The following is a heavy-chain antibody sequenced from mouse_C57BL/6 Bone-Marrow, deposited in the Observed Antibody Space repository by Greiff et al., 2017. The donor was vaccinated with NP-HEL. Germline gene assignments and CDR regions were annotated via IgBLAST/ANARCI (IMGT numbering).Heavy chain of an antibody. V-gene: IGHV1-50*01. D-gene: IGHD1-1*01. CDR3: ARPIYYYGSSPYYYAMDY. CDR1: GYTFTSYW. Sequence: VQLQQSGAELVRPGASVKLSCKASGYTFTSYWMQWVKQRPGQGLEWIGEIDPSDSYTNYNQKFKGKATLTVDTSSSTAYMQLSSLTSEDSAVYYCARPIYYYGSSPYYYAMDYWGQGTSVTVSS. J-gene: IGHJ4*01. CDR2: IDPSDSYT.